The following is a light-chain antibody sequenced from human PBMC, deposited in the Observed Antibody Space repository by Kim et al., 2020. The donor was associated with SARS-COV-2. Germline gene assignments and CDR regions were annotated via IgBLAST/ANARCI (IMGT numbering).Light chain of an antibody. J-gene: IGLJ3*02. Sequence: GQSIPISCTGTSSDVGAYDYVSWYQQLPGKAPNLMIYDVSERPSGVSYRFSGSKSGNTASLTISRLRAEDEADYYCSSYTSSSSWVFGGGTQLTVL. CDR2: DVS. CDR3: SSYTSSSSWV. V-gene: IGLV2-14*03. CDR1: SSDVGAYDY.